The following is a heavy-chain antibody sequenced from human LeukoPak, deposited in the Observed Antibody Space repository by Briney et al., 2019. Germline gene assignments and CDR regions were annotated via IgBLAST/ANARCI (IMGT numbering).Heavy chain of an antibody. CDR2: TYYSGST. V-gene: IGHV4-59*01. Sequence: SETLSLTCTVSGGSISSYYWSWIRQPPGKGLEWIGYTYYSGSTNYNPSLKSRVTISVDTSENQFSLKLSSVTAADTAVYYCARGYYGSGRDWGQGTLVTVSS. J-gene: IGHJ4*02. CDR1: GGSISSYY. D-gene: IGHD3-10*01. CDR3: ARGYYGSGRD.